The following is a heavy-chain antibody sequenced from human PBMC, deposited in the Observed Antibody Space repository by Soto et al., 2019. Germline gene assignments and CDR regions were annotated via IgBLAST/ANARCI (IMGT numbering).Heavy chain of an antibody. Sequence: GGSLRLSCAASGFTFSSYWRHWVRQAPGKGLVWVSRINSDGSSTSYADSVKGRFTISRDNAKNTLYLQMNSLRAEDTAVYYCARSSGGSNDYYYYGMDVWGQGTTVTVSS. CDR3: ARSSGGSNDYYYYGMDV. CDR1: GFTFSSYW. D-gene: IGHD2-15*01. CDR2: INSDGSST. V-gene: IGHV3-74*01. J-gene: IGHJ6*02.